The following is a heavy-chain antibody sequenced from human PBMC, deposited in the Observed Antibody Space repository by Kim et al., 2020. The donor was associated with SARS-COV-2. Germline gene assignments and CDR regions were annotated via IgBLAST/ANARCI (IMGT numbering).Heavy chain of an antibody. Sequence: SVKVSCKASGGTFSSYAISWVRQAPVRGRVWLGGLIPCFGLANYAQKFQGRVTITADESTSTAYMELSSLRSEDTAVYYCARARVEEMKSNSGWYYYYYGMDVWGQGTTVTVSS. D-gene: IGHD6-19*01. CDR2: LIPCFGLA. V-gene: IGHV1-69*13. CDR3: ARARVEEMKSNSGWYYYYYGMDV. CDR1: GGTFSSYA. J-gene: IGHJ6*02.